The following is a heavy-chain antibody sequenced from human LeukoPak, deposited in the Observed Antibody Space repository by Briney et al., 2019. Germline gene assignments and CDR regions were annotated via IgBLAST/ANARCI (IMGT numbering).Heavy chain of an antibody. D-gene: IGHD1-26*01. J-gene: IGHJ4*02. CDR1: GFTFSSYE. CDR3: ARDVAGANSDFFDY. V-gene: IGHV3-7*01. Sequence: PGGSLRLSCAASGFTFSSYEMNWVRQAPGKGLEWVANIKQDGSEKYYVDSVKGRFTISRDNAKNSLYLQMNSLRAEDTAVYYCARDVAGANSDFFDYWGQGTLVTVSS. CDR2: IKQDGSEK.